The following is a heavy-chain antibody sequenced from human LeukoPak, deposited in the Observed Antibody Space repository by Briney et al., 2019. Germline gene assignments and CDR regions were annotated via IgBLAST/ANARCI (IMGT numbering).Heavy chain of an antibody. CDR3: ASGGLLAFDP. J-gene: IGHJ5*02. CDR2: IISDGSTT. V-gene: IGHV3-74*01. CDR1: GFIFSDYA. Sequence: GGSLRLSCAASGFIFSDYAMHWVRHAPGKGLVWVSRIISDGSTTDYADSVKGRFTISRDNAKNTLYLQMNSLRAEDTAVYYCASGGLLAFDPWGQGTLVTVSS.